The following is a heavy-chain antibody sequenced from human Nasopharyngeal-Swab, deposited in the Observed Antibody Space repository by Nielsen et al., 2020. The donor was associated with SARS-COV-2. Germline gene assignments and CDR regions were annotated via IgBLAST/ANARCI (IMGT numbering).Heavy chain of an antibody. D-gene: IGHD3-10*01. Sequence: SVKVSCKASGGTFSSYAISWVRQPPGQGLEWMGGIIPIFGTANYAQKFQGRVTITADESTSTAYMELSSLRSEDTAVYYCARARMVRGVMGVYYYYGMDVWGQGTTVTVSS. J-gene: IGHJ6*02. V-gene: IGHV1-69*13. CDR3: ARARMVRGVMGVYYYYGMDV. CDR2: IIPIFGTA. CDR1: GGTFSSYA.